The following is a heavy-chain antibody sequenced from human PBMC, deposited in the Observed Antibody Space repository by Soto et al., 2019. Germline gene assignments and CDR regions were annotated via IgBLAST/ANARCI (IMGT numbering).Heavy chain of an antibody. CDR3: AKVFCSSTSCYTGIGPY. CDR1: GFTFSSYG. J-gene: IGHJ4*02. CDR2: ISYDGSNK. D-gene: IGHD2-2*02. Sequence: GGSLRLSCAASGFTFSSYGMHWFRQAPGKGLEWVAVISYDGSNKYYADSVKGRFTISRDNSKNTLYLQMNSLRAEDTAVYYCAKVFCSSTSCYTGIGPYWGQGTLVTVSS. V-gene: IGHV3-30*18.